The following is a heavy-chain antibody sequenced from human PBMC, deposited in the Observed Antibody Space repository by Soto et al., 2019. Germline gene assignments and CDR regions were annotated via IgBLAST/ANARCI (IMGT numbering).Heavy chain of an antibody. J-gene: IGHJ4*02. V-gene: IGHV3-23*01. CDR3: AKGDHGSGSYYIDY. CDR1: GFTFSSYA. D-gene: IGHD3-10*01. Sequence: PGGSLRLSCAASGFTFSSYAMSWVRQAPGKGLEWVSAISGSGGSTYYADSVKGRFTISRDNSKNTLYLQMNSLRAEDTAVYYCAKGDHGSGSYYIDYWGQGTLVTISS. CDR2: ISGSGGST.